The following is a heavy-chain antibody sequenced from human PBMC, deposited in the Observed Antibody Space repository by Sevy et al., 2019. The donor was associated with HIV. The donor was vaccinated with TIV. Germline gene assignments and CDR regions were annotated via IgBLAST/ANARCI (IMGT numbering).Heavy chain of an antibody. J-gene: IGHJ4*02. D-gene: IGHD3-10*01. CDR1: GYTFTNYY. CDR3: ARVTDYGSGSYKDY. CDR2: INPSGGTT. V-gene: IGHV1-46*03. Sequence: ASVKVSCKASGYTFTNYYLYWVRQAPGQGLEWMGVINPSGGTTSYGQKFQGSVTLTRDTSTSTVYMELSSLRSEDTAVYYCARVTDYGSGSYKDYWGQRTLVTVSS.